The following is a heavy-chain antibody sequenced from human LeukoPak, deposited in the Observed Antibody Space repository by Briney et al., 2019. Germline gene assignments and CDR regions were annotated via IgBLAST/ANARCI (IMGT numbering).Heavy chain of an antibody. Sequence: PGGSLRLSCAASGFTFSSYSMNWVRQAPGKGPEWASSISSSSSYIYYADSVKGRFTISRDNAKNSLYLQMNSLRAEDTAVYYCARDPYSYGYVLCDYWGQGTLVTVSS. D-gene: IGHD5-18*01. CDR3: ARDPYSYGYVLCDY. V-gene: IGHV3-21*01. J-gene: IGHJ4*02. CDR1: GFTFSSYS. CDR2: ISSSSSYI.